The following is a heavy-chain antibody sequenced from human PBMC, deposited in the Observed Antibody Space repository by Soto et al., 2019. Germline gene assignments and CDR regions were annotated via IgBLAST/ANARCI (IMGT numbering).Heavy chain of an antibody. CDR1: GFTVSSNY. D-gene: IGHD2-21*02. V-gene: IGHV3-53*02. CDR2: IYSGGST. Sequence: EVQLVETGGGLIQPGGSLRLSCAASGFTVSSNYMSWVRQAPGKGLEWVSVIYSGGSTYYADSVKGRFTISRDNSKNTLYLQMNSLRAEDTAVYYCARGSLISTAIFDYWGQGTLVTVSS. J-gene: IGHJ4*02. CDR3: ARGSLISTAIFDY.